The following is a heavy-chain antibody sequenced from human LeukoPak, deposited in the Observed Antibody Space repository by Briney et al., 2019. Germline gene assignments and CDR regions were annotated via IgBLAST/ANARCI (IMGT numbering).Heavy chain of an antibody. D-gene: IGHD1-26*01. J-gene: IGHJ3*02. CDR1: AGSISSYY. V-gene: IGHV4-4*07. Sequence: SETLSLTCTVYAGSISSYYWSWNRQPAGKGLGWIGRIHTSGTTNTNPSLKSRATMSVDTPKNQFSLKLSSVTAAYAAVYSCARRGSSDAFDIWGQGTMVTVSS. CDR3: ARRGSSDAFDI. CDR2: IHTSGTT.